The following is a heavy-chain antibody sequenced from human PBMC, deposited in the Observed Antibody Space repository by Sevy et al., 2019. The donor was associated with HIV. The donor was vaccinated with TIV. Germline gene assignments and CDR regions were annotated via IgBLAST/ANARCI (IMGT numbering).Heavy chain of an antibody. CDR2: INESGIT. V-gene: IGHV4-34*01. J-gene: IGHJ5*02. Sequence: QSQTLSLTCAVHDGSFSGYYWNWIRQLPGKGLEWIGEINESGITYYNPSLKSRVTISVDTSKKQFSLKLNSVTAMDSAVYFCARSPPVVVVPGAPSWFDPWGQGTLVTVSS. CDR1: DGSFSGYY. CDR3: ARSPPVVVVPGAPSWFDP. D-gene: IGHD2-2*01.